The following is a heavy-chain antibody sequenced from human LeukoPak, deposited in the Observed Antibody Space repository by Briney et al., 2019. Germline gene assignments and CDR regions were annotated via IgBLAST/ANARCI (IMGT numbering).Heavy chain of an antibody. CDR2: MSSDGNAM. CDR3: AKEVLPQD. CDR1: GFTFTAYL. V-gene: IGHV3-30-3*01. Sequence: GRSLRLSCAASGFTFTAYLIHWVRQAPGKGLEWVAVMSSDGNAMFYADSVKGRFTISRDNSKNTLYLQMNSLRAEDTAVYYCAKEVLPQDWGQGTLVTVSS. D-gene: IGHD3-10*01. J-gene: IGHJ4*02.